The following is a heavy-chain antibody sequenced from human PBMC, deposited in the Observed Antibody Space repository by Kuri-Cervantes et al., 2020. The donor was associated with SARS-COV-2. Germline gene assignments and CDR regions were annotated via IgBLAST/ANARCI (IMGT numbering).Heavy chain of an antibody. CDR3: ARAYGGEFYYGMDV. Sequence: SVKVSCKASGGTFNSNAISWVRQAPGQGLEWMGGITPIFGTANYAQKFRGRVTITADISTNTVHMELSSLKSADTAVYYCARAYGGEFYYGMDVWGPGTTVTVSS. D-gene: IGHD2-8*01. CDR2: ITPIFGTA. J-gene: IGHJ6*02. V-gene: IGHV1-69*06. CDR1: GGTFNSNA.